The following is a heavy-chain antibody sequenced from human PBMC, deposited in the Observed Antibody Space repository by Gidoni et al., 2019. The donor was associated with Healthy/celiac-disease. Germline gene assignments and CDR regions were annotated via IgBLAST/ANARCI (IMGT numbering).Heavy chain of an antibody. CDR2: ISGSGGST. Sequence: EVQLLEPGGGLVQPGGSLRFSCAASGFTFSSYAMSWVRQAPGKGLEWVSAISGSGGSTYYADSVKGRFTISRDNSKNTLYLQMNSLRAEDTAVYYCAKATKIAVAGRGYFDYWGQGTLVTVSS. V-gene: IGHV3-23*01. J-gene: IGHJ4*02. D-gene: IGHD6-19*01. CDR1: GFTFSSYA. CDR3: AKATKIAVAGRGYFDY.